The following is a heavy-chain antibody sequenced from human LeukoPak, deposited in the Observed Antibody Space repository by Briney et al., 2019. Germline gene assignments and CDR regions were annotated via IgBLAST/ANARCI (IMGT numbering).Heavy chain of an antibody. CDR3: AKGGRDGYNFYYFDY. CDR2: ISGSGGST. D-gene: IGHD5-24*01. J-gene: IGHJ4*02. Sequence: GGSLRLSCAASGFPSSSYAMSWVRQAPGKGLEWVSSISGSGGSTYYADSVKGRFTISRDNSKHTLYLQMNSLRAEDTAVYYCAKGGRDGYNFYYFDYWGQGTLVSVSS. V-gene: IGHV3-23*01. CDR1: GFPSSSYA.